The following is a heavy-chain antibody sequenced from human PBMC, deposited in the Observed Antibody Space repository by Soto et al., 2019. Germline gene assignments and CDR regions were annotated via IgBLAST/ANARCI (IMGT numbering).Heavy chain of an antibody. CDR1: GFTFSSYA. J-gene: IGHJ4*02. Sequence: GGSMRLSCAASGFTFSSYAMSWVRQAPGKGLEWVSAMSGSGGSTYYADSMKGRFTISRDNSKKTLYLQMNSLRAEDTAVYYCAKSLTAARPFDYWGQGTLVTVSS. CDR2: MSGSGGST. V-gene: IGHV3-23*01. CDR3: AKSLTAARPFDY. D-gene: IGHD6-6*01.